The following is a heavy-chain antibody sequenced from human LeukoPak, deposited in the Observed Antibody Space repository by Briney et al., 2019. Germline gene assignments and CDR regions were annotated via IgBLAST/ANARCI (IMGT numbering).Heavy chain of an antibody. Sequence: ASVKVSCKASGDTFNRHGINWVRQAPGQGLEWMGWISGYNGNTNYERKVQGRVTLTRDASTSKAYMELRNLRSDDTAVYFCARANMVFGVDIEQNWFDLWGQGTRVIVSS. CDR2: ISGYNGNT. CDR3: ARANMVFGVDIEQNWFDL. V-gene: IGHV1-18*01. CDR1: GDTFNRHG. D-gene: IGHD3-3*01. J-gene: IGHJ5*02.